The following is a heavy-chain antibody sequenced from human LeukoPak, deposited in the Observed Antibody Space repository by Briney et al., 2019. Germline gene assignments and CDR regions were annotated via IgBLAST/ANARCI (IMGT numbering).Heavy chain of an antibody. D-gene: IGHD3-22*01. J-gene: IGHJ4*02. Sequence: KASETLSLTCAVYGGSFSGYYRSWIRQPPGKGLEWIGEINHSGSTNYNPSLKSRVTISVDTSKNQFSLKLSSVTAADTAVYYCARGDYYDSSGYYHEPDYWGQGTLVTVSS. V-gene: IGHV4-34*01. CDR2: INHSGST. CDR3: ARGDYYDSSGYYHEPDY. CDR1: GGSFSGYY.